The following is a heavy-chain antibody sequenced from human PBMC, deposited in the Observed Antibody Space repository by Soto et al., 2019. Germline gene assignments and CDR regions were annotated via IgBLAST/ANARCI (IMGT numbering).Heavy chain of an antibody. D-gene: IGHD3-3*01. CDR2: ISGSGGST. V-gene: IGHV3-23*01. CDR3: AKSAPPPRYYDFWSGYGSGDYFDY. CDR1: GFTFSSYA. Sequence: GGSLRLSCAASGFTFSSYAMSWVRQAPGKGLEWVSAISGSGGSTYYADSVKGRFTISRDNSKNTLYLQMNSLRAEDTAVYYCAKSAPPPRYYDFWSGYGSGDYFDYWGQGTLVTVSS. J-gene: IGHJ4*02.